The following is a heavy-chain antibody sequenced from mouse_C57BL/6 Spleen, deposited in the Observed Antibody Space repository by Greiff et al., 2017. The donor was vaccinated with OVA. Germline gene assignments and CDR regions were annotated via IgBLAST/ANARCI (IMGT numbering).Heavy chain of an antibody. J-gene: IGHJ2*01. Sequence: VQLVESGPGLVKPSQSLSLTCSVTGYSITSGYYWNWIRQFPGNKLEWMGYISYDGSNNYNPSLKNRISLTRDTTKNQVFLKMNSGTTEDTGTYDCARGSYGSSGNYWGQGTTLTVSS. CDR1: GYSITSGYY. CDR3: ARGSYGSSGNY. D-gene: IGHD1-1*01. V-gene: IGHV3-6*01. CDR2: ISYDGSN.